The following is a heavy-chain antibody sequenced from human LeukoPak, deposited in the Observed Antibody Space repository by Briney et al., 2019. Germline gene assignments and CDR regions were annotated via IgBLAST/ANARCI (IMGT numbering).Heavy chain of an antibody. CDR3: ARGYYYDSSGYPMVAFDI. Sequence: SETLSLTCAVYGGSFSGYYWSWIRQPPGKGLEWIGETNHSGSTNYNPSLKSRVTISVDTSKNQFSLKLSSVTAADTAVYYCARGYYYDSSGYPMVAFDIWGQGTMVTVSS. J-gene: IGHJ3*02. V-gene: IGHV4-34*01. CDR1: GGSFSGYY. CDR2: TNHSGST. D-gene: IGHD3-22*01.